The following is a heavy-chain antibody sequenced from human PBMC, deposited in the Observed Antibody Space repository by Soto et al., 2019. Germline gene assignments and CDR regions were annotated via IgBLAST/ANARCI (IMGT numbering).Heavy chain of an antibody. CDR1: GFTFSSYA. V-gene: IGHV3-30-3*01. J-gene: IGHJ4*02. D-gene: IGHD5-12*01. CDR2: ISYDGSNK. Sequence: QVQLVESGGGVVQPGRSLRLSCAASGFTFSSYAMHWVRQAPGKGLEWVAVISYDGSNKYYADSVKGRFTISRDNSKNTLYLQMNSLRAEDTAVYYCARGPLGWLRLHFDYWGQGTLVTVSS. CDR3: ARGPLGWLRLHFDY.